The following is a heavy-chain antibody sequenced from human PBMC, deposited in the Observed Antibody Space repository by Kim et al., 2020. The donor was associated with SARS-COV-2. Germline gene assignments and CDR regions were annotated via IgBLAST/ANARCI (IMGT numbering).Heavy chain of an antibody. Sequence: SETLSLTCAVYGGSFSGYYWSWIRQPPGKGLEWIGEINHSGSTNYNPSLKSRVTISVDTSKNQFSLKLSSVTAADTAVYYCARGPLKISDSSSWYRGVDYYYYYGMDVWGQGTTVTVSS. J-gene: IGHJ6*02. V-gene: IGHV4-34*01. CDR1: GGSFSGYY. D-gene: IGHD6-13*01. CDR2: INHSGST. CDR3: ARGPLKISDSSSWYRGVDYYYYYGMDV.